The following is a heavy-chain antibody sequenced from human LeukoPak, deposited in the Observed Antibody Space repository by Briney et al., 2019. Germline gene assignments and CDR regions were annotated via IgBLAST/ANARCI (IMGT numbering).Heavy chain of an antibody. CDR3: AKGSGVVVPAATDY. CDR1: GFTFSSFW. CDR2: IKEDGGEK. J-gene: IGHJ4*02. D-gene: IGHD2-2*01. V-gene: IGHV3-7*03. Sequence: PGGSLRLSCAASGFTFSSFWMSWVRQAPGKGLEWVANIKEDGGEKYYVDSVKGRFTISRDNAKNSLYLQMNSLRAEDTAVYYCAKGSGVVVPAATDYWGQGTLVTVSS.